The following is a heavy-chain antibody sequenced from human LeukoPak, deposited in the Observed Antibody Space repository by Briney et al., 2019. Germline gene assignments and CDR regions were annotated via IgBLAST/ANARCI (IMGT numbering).Heavy chain of an antibody. V-gene: IGHV3-30*18. CDR1: GFTFSPYG. CDR3: AKGQGLYAPLRNYGMDV. J-gene: IGHJ6*02. CDR2: VSYDGSNE. Sequence: GRSLRLSCAASGFTFSPYGMNWVRQAPGKGLDWVAAVSYDGSNEFYADSVKGRFTISRDNSKNTLYLQMNSLRAEDTAVFYCAKGQGLYAPLRNYGMDVWGQGTTVTVSS. D-gene: IGHD2-2*01.